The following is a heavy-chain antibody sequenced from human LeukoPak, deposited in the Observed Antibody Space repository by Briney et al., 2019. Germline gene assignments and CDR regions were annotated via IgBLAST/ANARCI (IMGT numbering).Heavy chain of an antibody. J-gene: IGHJ4*02. CDR2: ISGSGSST. V-gene: IGHV3-23*01. CDR3: AKDSNGWHQRGSNYFDY. D-gene: IGHD6-19*01. Sequence: PGGSLRLSCAASGFTFTSYAMNWVRQAPGKGLEWVSTISGSGSSTYYVDSVKGRFTISRDNSKSTLYLQMNSLRAEDTAEYYCAKDSNGWHQRGSNYFDYWGQGTLVTVSS. CDR1: GFTFTSYA.